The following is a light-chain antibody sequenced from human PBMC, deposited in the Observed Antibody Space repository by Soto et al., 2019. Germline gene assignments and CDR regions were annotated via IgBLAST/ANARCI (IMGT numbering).Light chain of an antibody. J-gene: IGKJ1*01. CDR2: DAS. V-gene: IGKV1-5*01. Sequence: DIHMTQSPSTLSASVGDRITITCRASQSIGDWLAWFQQKPGKAPRLLIYDASNLESGVPLRFRGRGSGTEFTLTISSLQPDDFATYYCQHYNSYSEAFGQGTKVDIK. CDR3: QHYNSYSEA. CDR1: QSIGDW.